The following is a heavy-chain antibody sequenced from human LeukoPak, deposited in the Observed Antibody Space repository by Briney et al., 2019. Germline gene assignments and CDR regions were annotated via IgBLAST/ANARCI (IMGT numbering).Heavy chain of an antibody. J-gene: IGHJ3*02. D-gene: IGHD4-17*01. Sequence: SQTLSLTCTVSGGSISSGGYYWSWIRQHPGKGLEWIGYIYYSGSTYYNPSLKSRVTISVDTSKNQFSLKLSSVTAADTAVYYCARDSTRATVTTSTVRAHTTXDAFDIWGQGTMVTVSS. CDR1: GGSISSGGYY. CDR2: IYYSGST. V-gene: IGHV4-31*03. CDR3: ARDSTRATVTTSTVRAHTTXDAFDI.